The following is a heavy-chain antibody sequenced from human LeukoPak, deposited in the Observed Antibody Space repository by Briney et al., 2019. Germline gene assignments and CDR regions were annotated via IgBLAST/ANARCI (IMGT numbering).Heavy chain of an antibody. CDR3: ATALGGAFDT. CDR1: GGTFSSYA. J-gene: IGHJ3*02. Sequence: GASVTVSCTASGGTFSSYAISWVRQAPGQGLEGMGGIIPIFGTANYAQKFQGRVTISTDESTSTAYMELSSLRSEDTAVYYCATALGGAFDTWGQGTMVTVSS. V-gene: IGHV1-69*05. D-gene: IGHD3-16*01. CDR2: IIPIFGTA.